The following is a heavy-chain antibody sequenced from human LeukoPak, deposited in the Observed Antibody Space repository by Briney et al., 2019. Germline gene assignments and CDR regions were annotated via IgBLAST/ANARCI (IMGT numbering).Heavy chain of an antibody. V-gene: IGHV3-11*01. CDR1: GFTFSDYY. J-gene: IGHJ4*02. CDR2: ISSSGSTI. CDR3: ARELAYCGGDCYTN. Sequence: PGGSLRLSCAASGFTFSDYYMSWIRQAPGKGLEWVSYISSSGSTIYYADSVKGRFTISRDNAKNSLYLQMNSLRAEDTVVYYCARELAYCGGDCYTNWGQGTLVTVSS. D-gene: IGHD2-21*02.